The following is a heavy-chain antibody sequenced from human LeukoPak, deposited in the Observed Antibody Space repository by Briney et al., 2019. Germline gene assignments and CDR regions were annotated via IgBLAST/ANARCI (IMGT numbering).Heavy chain of an antibody. Sequence: GGSLRLSCAASGFTFSSYGMHWVRQAPGKGLEWVAFIRYDGSNKYYADSVKGRFTISRDNSKNTLYLQMNSLRAEDTAVYYCARGLPYYYDSSGYYYPSFDYWGQGTLVTVSS. D-gene: IGHD3-22*01. J-gene: IGHJ4*02. CDR1: GFTFSSYG. CDR2: IRYDGSNK. CDR3: ARGLPYYYDSSGYYYPSFDY. V-gene: IGHV3-30*02.